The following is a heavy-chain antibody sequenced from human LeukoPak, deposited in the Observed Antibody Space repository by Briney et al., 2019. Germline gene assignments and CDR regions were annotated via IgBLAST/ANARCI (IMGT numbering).Heavy chain of an antibody. J-gene: IGHJ5*02. CDR3: AGEYRGYCSGGSCYGWFDP. D-gene: IGHD2-15*01. CDR2: IYYSGST. Sequence: SETLSLTCTVSGDPISSGNYYWSWIRQHPGKGLEWIGYIYYSGSTYYNPSLKSRVTISMDTSKNQFSLKLNSVSAADTAVYYCAGEYRGYCSGGSCYGWFDPWGQGTLVTVSS. V-gene: IGHV4-31*03. CDR1: GDPISSGNYY.